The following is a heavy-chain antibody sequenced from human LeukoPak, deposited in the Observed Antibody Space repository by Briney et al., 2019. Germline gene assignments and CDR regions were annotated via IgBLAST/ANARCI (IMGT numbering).Heavy chain of an antibody. CDR1: GGSLSSSSYY. CDR2: IYYSVST. D-gene: IGHD3-9*01. Sequence: PSETLSLTCTVSGGSLSSSSYYWGWIRQPPGKGLEWMGSIYYSVSTYYNPSLKSRVTISVDTSKNEFSLKLSSVTAADTAVYYCARDGVTGYYWLGGIDYWGQGTLVTVSS. J-gene: IGHJ4*02. V-gene: IGHV4-39*07. CDR3: ARDGVTGYYWLGGIDY.